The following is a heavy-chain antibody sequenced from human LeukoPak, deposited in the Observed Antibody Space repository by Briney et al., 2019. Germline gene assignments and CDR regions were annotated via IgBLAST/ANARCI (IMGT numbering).Heavy chain of an antibody. CDR1: GFSFDDYD. J-gene: IGHJ4*02. V-gene: IGHV3-20*04. D-gene: IGHD3-16*01. CDR3: AREEGEYFDY. CDR2: ISWHCGNT. Sequence: GGSLRLSCAASGFSFDDYDMSWVRQAPGKGLEWGSGISWHCGNTRYTESVKGRVTISRDNAKNSLYLQMSTLRGEDTALYYCAREEGEYFDYWGQGTLVTVSS.